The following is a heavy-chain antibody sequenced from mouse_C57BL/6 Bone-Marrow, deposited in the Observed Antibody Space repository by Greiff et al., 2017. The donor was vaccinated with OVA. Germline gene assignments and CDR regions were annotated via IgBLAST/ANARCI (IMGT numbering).Heavy chain of an antibody. J-gene: IGHJ1*03. CDR3: ARGDPNRYWYFDV. CDR2: INPSNGGT. CDR1: GYTFTSYW. V-gene: IGHV1-53*01. D-gene: IGHD2-13*01. Sequence: VQLQQPGTELVKPGASVKLSCKASGYTFTSYWMHWVKQRPGQGLEWIGNINPSNGGTNYNEKFKSKATLTVDKSSSTAYMQLSSLTSEDSAVYYCARGDPNRYWYFDVWGTGTTVTVSS.